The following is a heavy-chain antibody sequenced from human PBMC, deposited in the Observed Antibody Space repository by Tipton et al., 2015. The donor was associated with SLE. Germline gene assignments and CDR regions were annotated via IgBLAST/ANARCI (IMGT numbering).Heavy chain of an antibody. Sequence: TLSLTCAVYGASFSGYFWSWIRQPPGKGLEWIGEINHSGSTNYNLSLKSRVTISVDTSKNQFSLKLSSVTAADTAVYYCARGQYSGYDSLYYYGMDVWGQGTTVTVSS. CDR2: INHSGST. CDR3: ARGQYSGYDSLYYYGMDV. CDR1: GASFSGYF. D-gene: IGHD5-12*01. V-gene: IGHV4-34*01. J-gene: IGHJ6*02.